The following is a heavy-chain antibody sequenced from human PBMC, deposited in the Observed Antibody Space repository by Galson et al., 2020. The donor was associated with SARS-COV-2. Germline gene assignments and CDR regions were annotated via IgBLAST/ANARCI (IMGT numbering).Heavy chain of an antibody. CDR1: GFTFSSYA. V-gene: IGHV3-30*04. CDR2: ISYDGSNK. D-gene: IGHD2-2*01. CDR3: ARDRRRAVVVVPAADMDV. Sequence: QLGESLKISCAASGFTFSSYAMHWVRQAPGKGLEWVAVISYDGSNKYYADSVKGRFTISRDNSKNTLYLQMNSLRAEDTAVYYCARDRRRAVVVVPAADMDVWGKGTTVTVSS. J-gene: IGHJ6*03.